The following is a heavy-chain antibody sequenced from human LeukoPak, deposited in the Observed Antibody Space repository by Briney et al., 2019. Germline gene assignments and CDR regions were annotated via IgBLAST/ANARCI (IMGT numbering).Heavy chain of an antibody. Sequence: SETLSLTCTVSGGSISSYYWGWIRQPPGKGLEWIGSIYYSGSTYYNPSLKSRVTISVDTSKNQFSLKLSSVTAADTAVYYCARDRIEVAGPFDYWGQGTLLTVSS. CDR3: ARDRIEVAGPFDY. CDR2: IYYSGST. V-gene: IGHV4-39*01. D-gene: IGHD6-19*01. J-gene: IGHJ4*02. CDR1: GGSISSYY.